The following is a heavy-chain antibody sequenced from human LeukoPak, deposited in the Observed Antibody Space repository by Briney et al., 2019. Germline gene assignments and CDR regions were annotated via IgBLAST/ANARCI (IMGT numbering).Heavy chain of an antibody. CDR2: INWNSGTL. D-gene: IGHD3-10*01. CDR1: GFILDDYA. Sequence: PGRSLRLSCAASGFILDDYAMHWVRQAPGKGLEWVSTINWNSGTLAYADSVKGRFTISRDNAKNSLYLQMNSLRTEDTALYYCARGLGGDQGYFDLWGRGTLATVSS. V-gene: IGHV3-9*01. CDR3: ARGLGGDQGYFDL. J-gene: IGHJ2*01.